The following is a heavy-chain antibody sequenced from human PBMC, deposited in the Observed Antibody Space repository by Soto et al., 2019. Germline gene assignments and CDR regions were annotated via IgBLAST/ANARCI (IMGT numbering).Heavy chain of an antibody. D-gene: IGHD1-26*01. Sequence: SETLSLTCTVSGGSISSSSYYWGWIRQPPGKGLEWIGSIYYSGSTYYNPSLKSRVTISVDMSKNQFSLKLSSVTAADTAVYYCASTIVGATWWFDPWGQETLVTVSS. V-gene: IGHV4-39*01. CDR1: GGSISSSSYY. J-gene: IGHJ5*02. CDR3: ASTIVGATWWFDP. CDR2: IYYSGST.